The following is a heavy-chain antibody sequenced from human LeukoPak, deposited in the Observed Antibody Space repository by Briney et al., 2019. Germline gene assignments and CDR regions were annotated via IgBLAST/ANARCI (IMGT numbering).Heavy chain of an antibody. D-gene: IGHD6-19*01. Sequence: GGSLRLSCAASGFTFSSYWMSWVRQAPGKGLEWVANIKQDGSEKYYVDSVKGRFTISRDNAKNSLYLQMNSLSAEDTAVYYCARGRGSGWYYFDYWGQGTLVTVSS. CDR3: ARGRGSGWYYFDY. J-gene: IGHJ4*02. CDR1: GFTFSSYW. V-gene: IGHV3-7*04. CDR2: IKQDGSEK.